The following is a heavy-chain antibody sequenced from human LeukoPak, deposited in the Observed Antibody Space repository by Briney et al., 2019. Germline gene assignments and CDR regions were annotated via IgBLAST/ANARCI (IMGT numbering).Heavy chain of an antibody. Sequence: GGSLRLSCAASGFTFRNYYMHWVRQAPGKGLEWVAVIWYDGSNKYYADSVKGRFTISRDNSKNTLYLQMNSLRAEDTAVYYCARDYGIAVAGTGYWGQGTLVTVSS. J-gene: IGHJ4*02. CDR3: ARDYGIAVAGTGY. V-gene: IGHV3-33*08. CDR2: IWYDGSNK. CDR1: GFTFRNYY. D-gene: IGHD6-19*01.